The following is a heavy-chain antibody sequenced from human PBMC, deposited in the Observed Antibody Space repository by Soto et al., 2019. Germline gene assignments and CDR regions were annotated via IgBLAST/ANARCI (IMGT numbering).Heavy chain of an antibody. D-gene: IGHD5-12*01. V-gene: IGHV1-69*12. J-gene: IGHJ2*01. Sequence: QVQLVQSGAEVKKPGSSVKVSCKASGGTFSNYPISWVRQAPGQGLEWMGGIIPIFGTVNYAQKFQGRVTITADESTSTAYMELSSLRSEDPAVYYCARGNHRWLQLWYFDLWGRGTLVTVSS. CDR2: IIPIFGTV. CDR1: GGTFSNYP. CDR3: ARGNHRWLQLWYFDL.